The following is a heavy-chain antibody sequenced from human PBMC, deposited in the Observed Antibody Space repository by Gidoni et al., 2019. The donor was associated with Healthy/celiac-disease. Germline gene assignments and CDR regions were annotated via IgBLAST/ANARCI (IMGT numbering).Heavy chain of an antibody. J-gene: IGHJ6*02. CDR3: AREVRFLEWLLSDYYGMDV. CDR2: IYSGGST. D-gene: IGHD3-3*01. CDR1: GFTVSTNY. Sequence: EVQLVESGGGLVQPGGSLRPSCAASGFTVSTNYMRWVRQAPGKGLEWVSVIYSGGSTYYADSVKGRFTISRDKSKNTLYLQMNSLRAEDTAVYYCAREVRFLEWLLSDYYGMDVWGQGTTVTVSS. V-gene: IGHV3-66*02.